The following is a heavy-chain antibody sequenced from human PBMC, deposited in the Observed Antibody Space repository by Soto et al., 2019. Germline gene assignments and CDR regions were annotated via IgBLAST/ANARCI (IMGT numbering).Heavy chain of an antibody. V-gene: IGHV4-30-2*01. Sequence: SETLSLTCAVSGGSISSGGYSWSWIRQPPGKGLEWIGYIYHSGSTYYNPSLKSRVTISVDRSKNQFSLELSSVTAADTAVYYCARGGNDSSGYYPLFDYWGQGTLVTVSS. D-gene: IGHD3-22*01. CDR2: IYHSGST. CDR1: GGSISSGGYS. CDR3: ARGGNDSSGYYPLFDY. J-gene: IGHJ4*02.